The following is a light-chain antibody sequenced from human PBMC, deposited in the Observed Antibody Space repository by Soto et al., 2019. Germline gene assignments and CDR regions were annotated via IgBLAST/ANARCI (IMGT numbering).Light chain of an antibody. CDR3: QQYHSSPDT. CDR2: WAS. J-gene: IGKJ2*01. Sequence: DIVMTQSPDSLAVSLGERATINCKSSQSVLYSSNNKNYLAWFQQKPGQPPRLLIYWASTRASGVPDRFSSSGSETDFTLTISSLQAEDVAVYYCQQYHSSPDTFGQGTKVEIK. V-gene: IGKV4-1*01. CDR1: QSVLYSSNNKNY.